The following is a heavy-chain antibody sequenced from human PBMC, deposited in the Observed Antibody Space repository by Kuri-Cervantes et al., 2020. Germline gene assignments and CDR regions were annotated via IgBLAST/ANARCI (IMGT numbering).Heavy chain of an antibody. CDR1: GFTFSSYA. J-gene: IGHJ5*01. CDR3: ARSEVTTPNWFDS. V-gene: IGHV4-34*08. D-gene: IGHD4-17*01. CDR2: INHSGNT. Sequence: ESLKISCAASGFTFSSYAMNWVRQPPGKGLERIGEINHSGNTNYNPSLKSRVTISVDTSKNQFSLKLSSVTAADTAVYYCARSEVTTPNWFDSWGQGTPVTVSS.